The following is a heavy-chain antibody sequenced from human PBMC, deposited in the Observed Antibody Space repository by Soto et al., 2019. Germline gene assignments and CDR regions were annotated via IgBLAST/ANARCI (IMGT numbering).Heavy chain of an antibody. J-gene: IGHJ5*02. CDR1: GFTLSNYG. CDR2: IWYDGTTK. Sequence: QVQLVESGGGVVQPGGSLRLSCVASGFTLSNYGMHWVRQAPGKGLEWVALIWYDGTTKYSSESVKGRFSISRDNSKNTLYLQVNILRADDTAVYYCARDVGSFGSSRWFDTWGQGTLVTVPS. V-gene: IGHV3-33*01. D-gene: IGHD3-10*01. CDR3: ARDVGSFGSSRWFDT.